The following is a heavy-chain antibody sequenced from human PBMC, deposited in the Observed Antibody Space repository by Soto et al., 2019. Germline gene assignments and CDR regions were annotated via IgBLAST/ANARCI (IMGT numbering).Heavy chain of an antibody. CDR1: GFTFSSYA. Sequence: PGGSLRLSCSASGFTFSSYAMHWVRQAPGKGLEYVSAISSNGGSTYYADSVKGRFTISRDNSKNTLYLQMSSLRAEDTAVYYCVKFFTPGYCSGGSCQTAGAFDYWGQGTLVTVSS. J-gene: IGHJ4*02. CDR3: VKFFTPGYCSGGSCQTAGAFDY. CDR2: ISSNGGST. D-gene: IGHD2-15*01. V-gene: IGHV3-64D*06.